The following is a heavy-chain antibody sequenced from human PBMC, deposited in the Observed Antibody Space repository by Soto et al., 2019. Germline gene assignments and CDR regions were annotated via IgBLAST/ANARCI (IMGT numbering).Heavy chain of an antibody. Sequence: GGSLRLSCAASGFTFSSYAMSWVRQAPGKGLEWVSAISGSGGSTYYADSVKGRFTISRDNSKNTLYLQMNSLRAEDTAVYYCAIQSDYATHFDYWGQGTLVTVSS. D-gene: IGHD3-16*01. CDR2: ISGSGGST. CDR1: GFTFSSYA. V-gene: IGHV3-23*01. J-gene: IGHJ4*02. CDR3: AIQSDYATHFDY.